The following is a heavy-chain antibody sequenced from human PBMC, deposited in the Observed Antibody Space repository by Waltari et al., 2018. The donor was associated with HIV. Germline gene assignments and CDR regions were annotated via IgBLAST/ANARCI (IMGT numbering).Heavy chain of an antibody. D-gene: IGHD3-22*01. CDR3: VLGSHYYDRSGYYET. J-gene: IGHJ1*01. CDR1: GGTFASSS. CDR2: VVPILRTT. V-gene: IGHV1-69*08. Sequence: QVQLVQSGAEIKMPGSAVRISCTPSGGTFASSSIKWVRQVPGQGLEWMGRVVPILRTTQYSEHFKGRISITADKSTATAFVDLTGLTSADTALYYCVLGSHYYDRSGYYETWGQGTLVTVSS.